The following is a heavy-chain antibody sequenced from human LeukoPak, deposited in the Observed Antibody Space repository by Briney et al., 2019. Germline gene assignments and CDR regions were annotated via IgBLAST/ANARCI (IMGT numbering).Heavy chain of an antibody. V-gene: IGHV1-46*01. CDR1: GYTFTSYY. CDR2: INPSGCST. Sequence: ASVKVSCKAFGYTFTSYYIHWVRQAPGQGLEWMGIINPSGCSTSYAQKFQGRVTMTRDTSTSTVYMELSSLRSEDTAVYYCARGDYGDDSSGGEFDYWGQGTLVIVSS. J-gene: IGHJ4*02. D-gene: IGHD4-17*01. CDR3: ARGDYGDDSSGGEFDY.